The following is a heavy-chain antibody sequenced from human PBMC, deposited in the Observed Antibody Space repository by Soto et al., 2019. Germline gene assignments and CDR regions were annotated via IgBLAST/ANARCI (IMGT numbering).Heavy chain of an antibody. D-gene: IGHD2-2*01. Sequence: ASVKVSCKVSGYTLPELSMHWVRQAPGKGLEWMGGFDPEDGETIYAQKFQGRVTMTEDTSTDTAYMELSSLRSEDTAVFYCATGFSGCSSTSCYVNHDLSYYGMDVWGQGTTVTVSS. CDR3: ATGFSGCSSTSCYVNHDLSYYGMDV. CDR1: GYTLPELS. V-gene: IGHV1-24*01. J-gene: IGHJ6*02. CDR2: FDPEDGET.